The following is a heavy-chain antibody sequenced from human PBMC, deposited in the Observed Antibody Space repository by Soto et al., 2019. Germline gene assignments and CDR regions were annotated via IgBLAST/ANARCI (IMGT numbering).Heavy chain of an antibody. Sequence: PSETLSLTCTVSGGSISSYYWSWIRQPPGKGLEWIGYIYYSGSTNYNPSLKSRVTISVDTSKNQFSLKLSSVTAADTAVYYCARSRAGYFDYWGQGTLVTVSS. CDR3: ARSRAGYFDY. CDR1: GGSISSYY. V-gene: IGHV4-59*01. CDR2: IYYSGST. J-gene: IGHJ4*02.